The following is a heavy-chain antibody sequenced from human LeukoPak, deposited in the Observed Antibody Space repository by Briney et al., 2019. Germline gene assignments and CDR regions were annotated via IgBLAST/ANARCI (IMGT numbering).Heavy chain of an antibody. CDR2: ISSAGSDM. V-gene: IGHV3-48*03. Sequence: GGSLRLSCAASGFTFNDYEMNWVRQAPGKGLEWISYISSAGSDMYYADFVKGRFTVSRDNAKNSLFLQMNSLRAEDTAVYYCARDTPKFSSSADYWGQGTLVTVSS. D-gene: IGHD6-6*01. CDR1: GFTFNDYE. CDR3: ARDTPKFSSSADY. J-gene: IGHJ4*02.